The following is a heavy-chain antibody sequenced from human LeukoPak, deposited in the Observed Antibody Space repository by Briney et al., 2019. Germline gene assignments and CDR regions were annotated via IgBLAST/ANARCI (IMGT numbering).Heavy chain of an antibody. CDR3: ARGYSSGWYVTILDY. Sequence: SETLSLTCAVYGGSFSGYYWSWIRQPPGKGLEWIGEINHSGSTNYNPPLKSRVTISVDTSKNQFSLKLSSVTAADTAVYYCARGYSSGWYVTILDYWGQGTLVTVSS. D-gene: IGHD6-19*01. CDR1: GGSFSGYY. J-gene: IGHJ4*02. V-gene: IGHV4-34*01. CDR2: INHSGST.